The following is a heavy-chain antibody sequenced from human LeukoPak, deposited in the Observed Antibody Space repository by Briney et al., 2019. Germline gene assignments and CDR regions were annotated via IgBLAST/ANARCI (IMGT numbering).Heavy chain of an antibody. V-gene: IGHV4-59*01. CDR3: ARDRTLGVGSFDY. CDR2: IYYSGST. CDR1: GGSISSYY. J-gene: IGHJ4*02. D-gene: IGHD3-10*01. Sequence: SETLSLTCTVSGGSISSYYWSWIRQPPGKGREWIGYIYYSGSTNYNPSLKSRVTISVDTSKNQFSLKLSSVTAADTAVYYCARDRTLGVGSFDYWGQGTLVTVSS.